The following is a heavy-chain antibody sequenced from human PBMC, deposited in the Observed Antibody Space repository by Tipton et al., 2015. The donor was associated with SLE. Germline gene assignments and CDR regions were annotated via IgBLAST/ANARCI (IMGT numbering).Heavy chain of an antibody. D-gene: IGHD6-19*01. CDR3: AIRSVAGLGSVDY. Sequence: TLSLTCTVSGYSISSGYYWGWIRQPPGKGPEWIGSIYHGGSTYYKPSLKSRITTSVDTSKNQFSLKLSSVTAADTAVYYCAIRSVAGLGSVDYWGQGTLVTVSS. V-gene: IGHV4-38-2*02. CDR1: GYSISSGYY. CDR2: IYHGGST. J-gene: IGHJ4*02.